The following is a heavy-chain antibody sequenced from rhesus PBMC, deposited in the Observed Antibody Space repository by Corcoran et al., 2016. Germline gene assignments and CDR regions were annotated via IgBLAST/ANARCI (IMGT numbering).Heavy chain of an antibody. CDR3: TRVNSCSYYYAFDF. D-gene: IGHD3-16*01. V-gene: IGHV3S11*01. CDR1: GFTFSTYW. J-gene: IGHJ3*01. CDR2: IKEEADGGTA. Sequence: EVQLVESGGGLVQPGGSLRLSCAASGFTFSTYWMSWFGQAPGKGLEWVGFIKEEADGGTAAYADSVKCRFTISRDNSNNTLYLQMYSLKTEDTAVYYCTRVNSCSYYYAFDFWGQGLRVTVSS.